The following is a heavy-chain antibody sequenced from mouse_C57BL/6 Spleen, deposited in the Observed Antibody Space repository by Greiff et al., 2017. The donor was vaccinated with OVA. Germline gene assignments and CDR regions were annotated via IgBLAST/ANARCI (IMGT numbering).Heavy chain of an antibody. CDR1: GYTFTDYY. Sequence: EVKLVESGPVLVKPGASVKMSCKASGYTFTDYYMNWVKQSHGKSLEWIGVINPYNGGTSYNQKFKGKATLTVDKSSSTAYMELNSLTSEDSAVYYCAREDTTFDYWGQGTTLTVSS. V-gene: IGHV1-19*01. CDR3: AREDTTFDY. J-gene: IGHJ2*01. CDR2: INPYNGGT. D-gene: IGHD1-1*01.